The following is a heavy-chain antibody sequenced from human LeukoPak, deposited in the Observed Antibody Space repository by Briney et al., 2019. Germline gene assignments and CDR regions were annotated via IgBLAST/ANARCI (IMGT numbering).Heavy chain of an antibody. V-gene: IGHV4-30-4*01. Sequence: SQTLSLTCTVSGGSISSGDYYWSWSRQPPGKGLEWIGYIYYSGSTYYNPSLKSRVTISVDTSKNQFSLKLSSVTAADTAVYYCASTSYDSSGVFDYWGQGTLVTVSS. J-gene: IGHJ4*02. CDR1: GGSISSGDYY. CDR3: ASTSYDSSGVFDY. CDR2: IYYSGST. D-gene: IGHD3-22*01.